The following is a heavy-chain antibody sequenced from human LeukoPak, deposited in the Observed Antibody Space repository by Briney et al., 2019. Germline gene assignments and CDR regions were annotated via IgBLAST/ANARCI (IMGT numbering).Heavy chain of an antibody. Sequence: GGSLRLSCAASGFTFSSYGMHWVRQAPGKGLEWVAFIRYDGSNKYYADSVKGRFTISRDNAKNSLYLQMNSLRAEDTAVYYCARDSGDGYNWGDFDYWGQGTLVTVSS. J-gene: IGHJ4*02. V-gene: IGHV3-30*02. D-gene: IGHD5-24*01. CDR3: ARDSGDGYNWGDFDY. CDR1: GFTFSSYG. CDR2: IRYDGSNK.